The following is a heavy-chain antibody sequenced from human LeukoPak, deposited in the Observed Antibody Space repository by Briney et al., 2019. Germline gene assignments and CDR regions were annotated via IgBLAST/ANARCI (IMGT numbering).Heavy chain of an antibody. Sequence: SETLSLTCNVSGGSISSYYWSWIRQPPGKGLEWIGYIYYSGNTNYIPSLKSRATISLDTSKNQFSLRLSSVTAADTAVYFCASGRGYCGGASCPPFDFWGQGTLVTVSS. CDR3: ASGRGYCGGASCPPFDF. CDR2: IYYSGNT. CDR1: GGSISSYY. J-gene: IGHJ4*02. V-gene: IGHV4-59*01. D-gene: IGHD2-21*01.